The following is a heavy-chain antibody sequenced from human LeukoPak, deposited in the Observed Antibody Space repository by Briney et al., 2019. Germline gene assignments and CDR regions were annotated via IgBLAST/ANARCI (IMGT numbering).Heavy chain of an antibody. CDR2: IYYSGST. Sequence: SETLSLTCTVSGGSISSGGYYWSWIRQHPGKGLEWIGYIYYSGSTYYNPSLKSRVTISVDTSKNQFSLKLSSVTAADTAVYYCARGRLGELSAVYFDYWGQGTLVTVSS. J-gene: IGHJ4*02. D-gene: IGHD3-16*02. CDR1: GGSISSGGYY. CDR3: ARGRLGELSAVYFDY. V-gene: IGHV4-31*03.